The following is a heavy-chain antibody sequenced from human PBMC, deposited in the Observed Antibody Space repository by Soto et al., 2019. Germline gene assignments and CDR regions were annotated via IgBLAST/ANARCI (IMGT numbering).Heavy chain of an antibody. J-gene: IGHJ4*02. CDR2: IYWDDDK. CDR1: GFSLSTSGVG. CDR3: AHMLAYDYYASSGYSFFDY. V-gene: IGHV2-5*02. D-gene: IGHD3-22*01. Sequence: QITLKESGPPLVKPTQTLTLTCTFSGFSLSTSGVGVGWIRQPPGKALEWLALIYWDDDKRYSPSLKSRLTFTKDTSKNQVVLTMTNMDPVDTATYYCAHMLAYDYYASSGYSFFDYWGQGTLVTVSS.